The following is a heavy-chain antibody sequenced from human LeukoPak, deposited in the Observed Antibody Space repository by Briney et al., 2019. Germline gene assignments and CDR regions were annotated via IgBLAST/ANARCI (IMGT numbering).Heavy chain of an antibody. Sequence: PGGSLRLSCAASGFTFSSYSMNWVRQAPGKGLEWVSAISGSGGSTYYADSVKGRFTISRDNSKNTLYLQMNSLRAEDTAVYYCAKVYAPYYYDSSGYAVDYWGQGTLVTVSS. V-gene: IGHV3-23*01. CDR1: GFTFSSYS. J-gene: IGHJ4*02. D-gene: IGHD3-22*01. CDR2: ISGSGGST. CDR3: AKVYAPYYYDSSGYAVDY.